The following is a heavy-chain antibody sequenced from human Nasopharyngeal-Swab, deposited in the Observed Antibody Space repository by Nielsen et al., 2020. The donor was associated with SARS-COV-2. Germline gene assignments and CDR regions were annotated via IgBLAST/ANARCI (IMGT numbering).Heavy chain of an antibody. Sequence: GESLKISCKGSGYSFTSYWIAWVRQMPGKGLEWMGIIYPRYSGTRYSPSFQGQVTISADKSISTAYLQWSSLKASDTAMYYCVRPEGVATSFKYYFQYGMDVWGQGTMVTVPS. CDR1: GYSFTSYW. V-gene: IGHV5-51*01. CDR3: VRPEGVATSFKYYFQYGMDV. J-gene: IGHJ6*02. CDR2: IYPRYSGT. D-gene: IGHD5-12*01.